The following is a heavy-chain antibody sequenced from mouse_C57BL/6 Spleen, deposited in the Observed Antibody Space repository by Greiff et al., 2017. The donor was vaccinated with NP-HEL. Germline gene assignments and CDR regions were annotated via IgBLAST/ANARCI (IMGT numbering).Heavy chain of an antibody. J-gene: IGHJ1*03. CDR3: ARQRREGYFEV. Sequence: DVMLVESGGGLVQPGGSLKLSCAASGFTFSDYYMYWVRQTPEKRLEWVAYISNGGGSTYYPDTVKGRFTISRDNAKNTLYLQMSRLKSEDTAMYYCARQRREGYFEVWGTGTTVTVSS. CDR1: GFTFSDYY. CDR2: ISNGGGST. V-gene: IGHV5-12*01.